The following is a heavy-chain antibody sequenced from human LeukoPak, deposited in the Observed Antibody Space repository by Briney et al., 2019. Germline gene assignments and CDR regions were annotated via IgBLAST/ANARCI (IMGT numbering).Heavy chain of an antibody. CDR3: ARDPYHYASEN. Sequence: GGSLRLSCAASGFTFSDYYVTWIRQAPGKGLEWVSYISGSGTTIYYAGSVKGRFTVSRDNAKNSLFLQMNSLRSEDTAVYYCARDPYHYASENWGQGTLVTVSS. D-gene: IGHD3-10*01. CDR2: ISGSGTTI. V-gene: IGHV3-11*04. CDR1: GFTFSDYY. J-gene: IGHJ4*02.